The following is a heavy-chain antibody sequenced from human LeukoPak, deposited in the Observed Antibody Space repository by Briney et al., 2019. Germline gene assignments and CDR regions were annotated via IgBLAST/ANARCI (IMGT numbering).Heavy chain of an antibody. CDR3: ARVGYYYDDNCDAFDT. CDR2: ISSDGSTT. Sequence: PGGSLRLSCAASGFTLSNYWIHWVRQTPGKGLVWVSRISSDGSTTNYADSVKGRFTISRDNAKNTLYLQMNSLRAEDTAMYYCARVGYYYDDNCDAFDTWGQGTMVTVSS. D-gene: IGHD3-22*01. V-gene: IGHV3-74*01. J-gene: IGHJ3*02. CDR1: GFTLSNYW.